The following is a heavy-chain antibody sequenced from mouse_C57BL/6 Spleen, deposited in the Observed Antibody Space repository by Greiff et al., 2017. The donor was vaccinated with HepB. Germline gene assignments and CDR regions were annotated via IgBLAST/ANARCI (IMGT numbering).Heavy chain of an antibody. D-gene: IGHD2-3*01. J-gene: IGHJ3*01. V-gene: IGHV1-76*01. CDR1: GYTFTDYY. Sequence: QVQLQQSGAELVRPGASVKLSCKASGYTFTDYYINWVKQRPGQGLEWIARIYPGSGNTYYNEKFKGKATLTAEKSSSTAYMQLSSLTSEDSAVYFGATGNDGYYEEWFAYWGQGTLVTVSA. CDR2: IYPGSGNT. CDR3: ATGNDGYYEEWFAY.